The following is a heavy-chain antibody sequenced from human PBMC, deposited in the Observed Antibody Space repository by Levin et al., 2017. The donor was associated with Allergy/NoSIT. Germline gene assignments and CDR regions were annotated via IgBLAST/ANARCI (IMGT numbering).Heavy chain of an antibody. CDR2: IYPGDSDT. V-gene: IGHV5-51*01. Sequence: GESLKISCKGSGYSFTSYWIGWVRQMPGKGLEWMGIIYPGDSDTRYSPSFQGQVTISADKSISTAYLQWSSLKASDTAMYYCARRIGYCSSTSCYGAKDYFDYWGQGTLVTVSS. J-gene: IGHJ4*02. CDR1: GYSFTSYW. CDR3: ARRIGYCSSTSCYGAKDYFDY. D-gene: IGHD2-2*01.